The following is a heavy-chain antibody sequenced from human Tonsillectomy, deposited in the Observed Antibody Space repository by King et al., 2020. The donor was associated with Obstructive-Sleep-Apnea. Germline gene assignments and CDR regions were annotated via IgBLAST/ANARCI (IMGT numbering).Heavy chain of an antibody. V-gene: IGHV3-30*18. CDR1: GFTFNSYG. CDR2: ISYDGSNK. D-gene: IGHD6-6*01. Sequence: VQLVESGGGVVQPGRSLRLSCAASGFTFNSYGMHWVRQAPGKGLEWLAVISYDGSNKNYADSVKGRFTISRDNSKNTLYLKMNSLRAEDTAMYYCAKKEASISAVSTDPIAWGQGTLVTVSS. CDR3: AKKEASISAVSTDPIA. J-gene: IGHJ5*02.